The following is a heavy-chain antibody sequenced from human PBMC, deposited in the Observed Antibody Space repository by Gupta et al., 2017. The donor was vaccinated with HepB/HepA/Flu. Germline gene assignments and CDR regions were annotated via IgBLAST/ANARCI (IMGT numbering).Heavy chain of an antibody. D-gene: IGHD1-1*01. Sequence: QVQLVESGGGVVQPGRSLRLSCAASGFTFSSYVMHWVRQAPGKGLEGVAGISYDGSNKYYADAVKGRFTISRDNSKNTLYLQMNRLRAEDTAVYYYARTAGTTHTRFDYWGHGTLVTVSS. CDR2: ISYDGSNK. CDR1: GFTFSSYV. J-gene: IGHJ4*01. CDR3: ARTAGTTHTRFDY. V-gene: IGHV3-30-3*01.